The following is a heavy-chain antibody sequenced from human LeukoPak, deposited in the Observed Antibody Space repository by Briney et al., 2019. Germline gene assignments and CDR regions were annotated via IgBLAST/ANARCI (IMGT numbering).Heavy chain of an antibody. CDR2: VQNEGAT. Sequence: PGGSLRLSCAASGFTVNRDYMSWVRQSPGKGLEWVSVVQNEGATFYADSVKGRFTISRDDSKNTVFLQMNRLRPEDTAIYFCTRGSPTVSAGYNWGRGTVVIVSS. CDR1: GFTVNRDY. J-gene: IGHJ4*02. V-gene: IGHV3-53*01. D-gene: IGHD1-1*01. CDR3: TRGSPTVSAGYN.